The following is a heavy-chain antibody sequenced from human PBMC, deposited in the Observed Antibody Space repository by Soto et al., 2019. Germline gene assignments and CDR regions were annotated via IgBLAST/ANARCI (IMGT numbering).Heavy chain of an antibody. D-gene: IGHD3-3*01. CDR1: GFTFSSYA. Sequence: EVQLVESGGGLVQPGGSLRLSCAASGFTFSSYAMHWVRQAPGKGLEYVSAISSNGGSTYYVNSVKGRFTISRDNTKNRLYLQMGSLRAEDMAVYYCAREGHYYDFWSGYYRDYYYYMDVWGKGTTVTVSS. CDR2: ISSNGGST. J-gene: IGHJ6*03. CDR3: AREGHYYDFWSGYYRDYYYYMDV. V-gene: IGHV3-64*01.